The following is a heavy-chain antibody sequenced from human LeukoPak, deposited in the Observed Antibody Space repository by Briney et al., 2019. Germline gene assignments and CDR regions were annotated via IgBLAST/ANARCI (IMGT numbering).Heavy chain of an antibody. CDR3: ATEGFYF. Sequence: PGGSLRLSCAASGAAFSKYGMKWVRQAAGAGLEYISGISRSGDITHYADSVKGRFTISRDNVENTLYLQMNSLRAEDTALYYCATEGFYFWGPGTQVTVSS. CDR1: GAAFSKYG. CDR2: ISRSGDIT. V-gene: IGHV3-23*01. J-gene: IGHJ4*02.